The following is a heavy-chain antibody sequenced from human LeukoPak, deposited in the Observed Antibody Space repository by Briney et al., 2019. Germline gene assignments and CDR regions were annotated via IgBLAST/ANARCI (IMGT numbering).Heavy chain of an antibody. D-gene: IGHD3-22*01. J-gene: IGHJ4*02. CDR1: GFTFSSYA. CDR3: AKGAVSSGYGRTFDY. V-gene: IGHV3-23*01. CDR2: ISGGGTT. Sequence: PGGSLRLSCAVSGFTFSSYAMSWVRQAPGKGLEWVSAISGGGTTYYADSVKGRFTISRDNSKNTLYMQMNSLGAEDTAVYYCAKGAVSSGYGRTFDYWGQGTLVTVSS.